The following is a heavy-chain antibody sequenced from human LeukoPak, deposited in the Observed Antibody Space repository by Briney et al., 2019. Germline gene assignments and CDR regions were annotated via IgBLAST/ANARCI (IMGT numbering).Heavy chain of an antibody. CDR1: GFTFSSYG. Sequence: GRSLRLSCAASGFTFSSYGMHWVRQAPGKGLEWVANIKQDGSEKYYVDSVKGRFTISRDNAKNSLYLQMNSLRAEDTAVYYCARGLIVGATVDNWFDPWGQGTLVTVSS. V-gene: IGHV3-7*01. D-gene: IGHD1-26*01. CDR3: ARGLIVGATVDNWFDP. J-gene: IGHJ5*02. CDR2: IKQDGSEK.